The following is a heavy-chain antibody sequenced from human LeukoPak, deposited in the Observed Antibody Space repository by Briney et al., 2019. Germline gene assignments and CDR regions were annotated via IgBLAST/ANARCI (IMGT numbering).Heavy chain of an antibody. CDR3: TKALDF. Sequence: GGSLRLSXAASGFTFSESWMDWVRQAPGKGLEWVANINQDGAVTYYVDSAKGRFTISRDNAKNSLYLQMDSLRVEDTAIYYCTKALDFWGQGSLVTVSS. V-gene: IGHV3-7*01. CDR2: INQDGAVT. J-gene: IGHJ4*02. CDR1: GFTFSESW.